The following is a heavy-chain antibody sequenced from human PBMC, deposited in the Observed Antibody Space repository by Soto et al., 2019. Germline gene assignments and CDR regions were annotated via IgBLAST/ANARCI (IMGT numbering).Heavy chain of an antibody. D-gene: IGHD6-6*01. Sequence: SETLSLTCTVSGGSISNYYWSWIRQPPGKGLEWIGYIYYSGSTNYNPSLKSRVTISVDTSKNQFSLKLSSVTAADTAVYYCARGRAALPTFFDYWGQGTLVTVSS. CDR3: ARGRAALPTFFDY. CDR2: IYYSGST. V-gene: IGHV4-59*01. J-gene: IGHJ4*02. CDR1: GGSISNYY.